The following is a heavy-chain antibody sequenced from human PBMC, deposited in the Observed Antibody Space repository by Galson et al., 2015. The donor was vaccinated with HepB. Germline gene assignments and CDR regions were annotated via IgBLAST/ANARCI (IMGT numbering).Heavy chain of an antibody. CDR1: GYTLTELS. J-gene: IGHJ6*02. V-gene: IGHV1-24*01. CDR3: APKSRIAAAGTRFFGMDV. D-gene: IGHD6-13*01. Sequence: SVKVSCKVSGYTLTELSMHWVRQAPGKGLEWMGGFDPEDGETIYAQKFQGRVTMTEDTSTDTAYMELSSLRSEDTAVYYCAPKSRIAAAGTRFFGMDVWGQGTTVTVSS. CDR2: FDPEDGET.